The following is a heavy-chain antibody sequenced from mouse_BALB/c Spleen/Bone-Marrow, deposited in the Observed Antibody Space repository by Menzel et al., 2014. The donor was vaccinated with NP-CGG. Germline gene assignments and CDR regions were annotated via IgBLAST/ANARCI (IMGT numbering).Heavy chain of an antibody. V-gene: IGHV2-9*02. Sequence: VQLQQSGPGLVAPSQSLSITCTVSGFSLTSYGVHWVRQPPGKGLEWLGVIWAGGSTNYNSALMSRLSISKDNSKSQVFLKMNSLQTDDTAMYYCARGYYYGSTYYYAMDYFGQGTSVTIS. CDR1: GFSLTSYG. D-gene: IGHD1-1*01. CDR2: IWAGGST. J-gene: IGHJ4*01. CDR3: ARGYYYGSTYYYAMDY.